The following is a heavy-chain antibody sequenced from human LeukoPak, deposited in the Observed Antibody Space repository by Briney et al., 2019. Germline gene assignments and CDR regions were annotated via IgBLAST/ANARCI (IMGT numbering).Heavy chain of an antibody. Sequence: GGSLRLSCTASGFTFSSFAMAWVRQAPGRGLEWVSTISGRRSTTYYADSVKGRFTISRDNSRNTVYLQMNSLRAEDTAIYYCAKDQFIANNWFDPWGQGTLVTVSS. CDR1: GFTFSSFA. CDR3: AKDQFIANNWFDP. J-gene: IGHJ5*02. D-gene: IGHD5-24*01. V-gene: IGHV3-23*01. CDR2: ISGRRSTT.